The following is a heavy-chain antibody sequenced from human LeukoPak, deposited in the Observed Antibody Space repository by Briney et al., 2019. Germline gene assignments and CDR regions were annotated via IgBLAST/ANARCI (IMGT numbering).Heavy chain of an antibody. CDR1: GFTFSSYS. J-gene: IGHJ5*02. CDR3: ARTALRGYSYAGQNH. V-gene: IGHV3-21*01. Sequence: GGSLRLSCAASGFTFSSYSMNWVRQAPGKGLEWVSSISSSSSYIYYADSVKGRFTISRDNAKNSLYLQMNSLRAEDTAVYYCARTALRGYSYAGQNHWGQGTLVTVSS. D-gene: IGHD5-18*01. CDR2: ISSSSSYI.